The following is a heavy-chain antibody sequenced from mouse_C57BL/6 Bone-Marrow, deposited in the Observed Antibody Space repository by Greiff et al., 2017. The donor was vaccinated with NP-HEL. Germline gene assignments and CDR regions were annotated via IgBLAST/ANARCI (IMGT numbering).Heavy chain of an antibody. CDR3: ARHTPAMDY. Sequence: EVQLQESGGGLVQPGGSLKLSCAASGFTFSDYYMYWVRQTPEKRLEWVAYISNGGGSTYYPDTVKGRFTISRDNAKNTLYLQMSRLKSEDTAMYYCARHTPAMDYWGQGTSVTVSS. V-gene: IGHV5-12*01. CDR2: ISNGGGST. CDR1: GFTFSDYY. J-gene: IGHJ4*01.